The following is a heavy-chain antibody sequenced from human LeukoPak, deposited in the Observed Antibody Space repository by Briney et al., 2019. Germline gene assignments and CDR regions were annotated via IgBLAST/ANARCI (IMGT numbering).Heavy chain of an antibody. CDR1: GGSFSGYY. V-gene: IGHV4-34*01. J-gene: IGHJ4*02. CDR2: INHSGST. Sequence: SSETLSLTCAVYGGSFSGYYWSWIRQPPGKGLEWIGEINHSGSTNYNPSLKSRVTISVDTSKNQFSLKLSSVTAADTAVYYCVRRRCSGGSCLPYYFDYWGQGTLVTVSS. CDR3: VRRRCSGGSCLPYYFDY. D-gene: IGHD2-15*01.